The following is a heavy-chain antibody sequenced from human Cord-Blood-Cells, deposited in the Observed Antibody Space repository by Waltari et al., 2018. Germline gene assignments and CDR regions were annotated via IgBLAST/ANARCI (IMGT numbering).Heavy chain of an antibody. CDR3: ASAGGNSGWYYFDY. J-gene: IGHJ4*02. D-gene: IGHD6-19*01. Sequence: QVQLQQWGAGLLKPSETLSLTCAVYGGSFSGYYWSWIRQPPGKGLEWIGEINHSGSTNYNPSLKSRVTISVDTSKNQFSLKLSSVTAADTAVYYCASAGGNSGWYYFDYWGQGTLVTVSS. V-gene: IGHV4-34*01. CDR2: INHSGST. CDR1: GGSFSGYY.